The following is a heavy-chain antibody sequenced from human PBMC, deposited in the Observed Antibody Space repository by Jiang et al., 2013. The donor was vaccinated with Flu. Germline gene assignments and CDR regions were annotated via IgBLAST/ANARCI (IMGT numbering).Heavy chain of an antibody. V-gene: IGHV4-59*01. CDR1: GGSISSYY. Sequence: YGPGLVKPSETLSLTCTVSGGSISSYYWSWIRQPPGKGLEWIGYIYYSGSTNYNPSLKSRVTISVDTSKNQFSLKLSSVTAADTAVYYCARDHASTDAFDIVGPRDNGHRLF. CDR3: ARDHASTDAFDI. D-gene: IGHD2-2*01. CDR2: IYYSGST. J-gene: IGHJ3*02.